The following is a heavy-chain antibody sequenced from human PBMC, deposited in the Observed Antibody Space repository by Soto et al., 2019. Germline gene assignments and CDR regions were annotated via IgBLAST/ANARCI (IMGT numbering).Heavy chain of an antibody. CDR3: ARSNYYYDSRTYYNSFDF. D-gene: IGHD3-10*01. CDR1: GGTFSSYT. Sequence: QVQLVQSGAEVKKPGSSVKVSCKASGGTFSSYTFTWVRQAPGQGLEWMGRIIPALNTVNYAQNFQGRLTITAAMPTSTAYLELSSLRSEDTAVYYCARSNYYYDSRTYYNSFDFWGQGTLVTVSS. J-gene: IGHJ4*02. V-gene: IGHV1-69*08. CDR2: IIPALNTV.